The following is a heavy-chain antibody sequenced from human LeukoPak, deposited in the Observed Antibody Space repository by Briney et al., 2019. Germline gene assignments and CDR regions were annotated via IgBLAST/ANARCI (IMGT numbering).Heavy chain of an antibody. CDR1: GFTVNSNY. Sequence: PGGSLRLSCAASGFTVNSNYMSWVRQAPGKGLEWVSIIYSGGSTYCADSVRGRFTISRDNSKNTLYLQMNSLRAEDTGLYYCARADGSHYGLKDYWGQGTLVTVSS. CDR3: ARADGSHYGLKDY. J-gene: IGHJ4*02. V-gene: IGHV3-66*01. D-gene: IGHD1-26*01. CDR2: IYSGGST.